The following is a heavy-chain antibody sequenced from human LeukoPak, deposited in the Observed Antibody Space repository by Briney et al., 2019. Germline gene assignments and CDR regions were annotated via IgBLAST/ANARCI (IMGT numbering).Heavy chain of an antibody. CDR3: ARETLGGHSNILTVTGGFDS. CDR2: ITPIFGSA. V-gene: IGHV1-69*13. J-gene: IGHJ4*02. Sequence: ASVKVSCKTSGGTLNSYGFIWVRQAPGQGLEWMGEITPIFGSANYAQRFQDRGTITADESTNTAYMELSRLRYEDTAVYFCARETLGGHSNILTVTGGFDSWGQGTLVTVSS. CDR1: GGTLNSYG. D-gene: IGHD3-9*01.